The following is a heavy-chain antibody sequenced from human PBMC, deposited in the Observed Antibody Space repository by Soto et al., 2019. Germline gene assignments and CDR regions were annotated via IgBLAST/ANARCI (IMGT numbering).Heavy chain of an antibody. D-gene: IGHD1-26*01. V-gene: IGHV4-39*01. CDR1: GGSISSSSYY. CDR3: GGGANHYYYYYGMDV. CDR2: IYYSGST. Sequence: SETLSLTCTVSGGSISSSSYYWGWIRQPPGKGLEWIGSIYYSGSTYYNPSLKSRVTISVDTSKNQFSLKLSSVTAADTAVYYCGGGANHYYYYYGMDVWGQGTTVTVSS. J-gene: IGHJ6*02.